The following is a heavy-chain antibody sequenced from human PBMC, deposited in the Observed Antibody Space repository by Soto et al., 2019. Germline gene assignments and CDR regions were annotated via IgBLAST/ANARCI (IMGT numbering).Heavy chain of an antibody. CDR2: ICCSGSST. V-gene: IGHV3-23*05. CDR3: AKHHRARISVTDVFDI. CDR1: GFTFSSYG. Sequence: GGSLRLSCAASGFTFSSYGMHWVRQAPGKGLEWVSAICCSGSSTYYADSVKGRFTISRDNSKNTLYLQIKRLRGDDTAGYYCAKHHRARISVTDVFDIWGQGTRAPVS. D-gene: IGHD3-10*01. J-gene: IGHJ3*02.